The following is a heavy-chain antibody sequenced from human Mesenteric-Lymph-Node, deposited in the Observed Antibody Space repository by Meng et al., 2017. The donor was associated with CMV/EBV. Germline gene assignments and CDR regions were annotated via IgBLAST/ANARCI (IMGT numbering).Heavy chain of an antibody. CDR3: AKSGPGGSLDY. CDR1: GFTFSSYA. V-gene: IGHV3-30*18. Sequence: GESLKISCAASGFTFSSYAMHWVRQAPGKGLEWVANIAYDGTTKYYTDSVKGRFTISRDNSKNTVYLQMNNLRVEDTAVYYCAKSGPGGSLDYWGQGTLVTVSS. CDR2: IAYDGTTK. J-gene: IGHJ4*02. D-gene: IGHD1-26*01.